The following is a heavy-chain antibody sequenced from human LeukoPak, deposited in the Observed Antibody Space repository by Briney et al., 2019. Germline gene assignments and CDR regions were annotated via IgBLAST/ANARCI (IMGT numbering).Heavy chain of an antibody. J-gene: IGHJ4*02. V-gene: IGHV3-30*18. CDR2: ISYDGSNK. D-gene: IGHD5-12*01. CDR1: GFTFSSYG. Sequence: GGSLRLSCAASGFTFSSYGMHWVRQAPGKGLEWVAVISYDGSNKYYADSVKGRFTISRDNSKNTLYLQMNSLRAEDTAVYYCAKDRSGYDYRVPFFDYWGQGTLVTVSS. CDR3: AKDRSGYDYRVPFFDY.